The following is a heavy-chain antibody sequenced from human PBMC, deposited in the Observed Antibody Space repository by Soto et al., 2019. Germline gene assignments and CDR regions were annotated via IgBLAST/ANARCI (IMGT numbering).Heavy chain of an antibody. D-gene: IGHD3-16*02. CDR3: ARSSDQGGEFSEYLDY. CDR1: GFTFSTYS. V-gene: IGHV3-48*02. J-gene: IGHJ4*02. CDR2: ISGSSSTI. Sequence: EVQLVESGGGLLQPGGSLRLSCAASGFTFSTYSLNWVRQAPGKGLEWVSYISGSSSTIYYADSVKGRFTISRDNAKNSLYLQMNSLRDEDTAVYYCARSSDQGGEFSEYLDYWGQGTLFTVSS.